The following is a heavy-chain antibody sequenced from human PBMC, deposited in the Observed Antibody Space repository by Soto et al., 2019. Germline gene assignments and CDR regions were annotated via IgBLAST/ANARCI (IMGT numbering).Heavy chain of an antibody. CDR1: GGSISSSNW. CDR3: ARYSYYYDSSGYYVGFDY. D-gene: IGHD3-22*01. Sequence: LSLTCAVSGGSISSSNWWSWVRQPPGKGLEWIGEIYHSGSTNYNPSLKSRVTISVDKSKNQFSLKLSSVTAADTAVYYCARYSYYYDSSGYYVGFDYWGQGTLVTVSS. V-gene: IGHV4-4*02. CDR2: IYHSGST. J-gene: IGHJ4*02.